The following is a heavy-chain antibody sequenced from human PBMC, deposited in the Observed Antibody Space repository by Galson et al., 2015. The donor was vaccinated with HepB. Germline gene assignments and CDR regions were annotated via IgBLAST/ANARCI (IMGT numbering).Heavy chain of an antibody. D-gene: IGHD2-2*01. CDR2: INAGNGNT. Sequence: SVKVSCKASGYTFTSYAMHWVRQAPGQRLEWMGWINAGNGNTNYSQEFQGRVTIARDTSASTAYMELSSLRSEDTAVYYCAGPDIVVVPAATLHHYYYGMDVWGQGTTVTVSS. CDR1: GYTFTSYA. J-gene: IGHJ6*02. V-gene: IGHV1-3*03. CDR3: AGPDIVVVPAATLHHYYYGMDV.